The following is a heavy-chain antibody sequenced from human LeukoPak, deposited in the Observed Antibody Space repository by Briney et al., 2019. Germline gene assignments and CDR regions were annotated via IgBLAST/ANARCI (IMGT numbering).Heavy chain of an antibody. V-gene: IGHV1-69*13. CDR1: GGTFSSYA. CDR3: ARLSTIFGVVGGVADDAFDI. CDR2: IIPIFGTA. J-gene: IGHJ3*02. Sequence: SVKVSCKASGGTFSSYAISWVRQAPGQGLEWMGGIIPIFGTANYAQKFQGRVTITADESTSTAYMELSRLRSDDTAVYYCARLSTIFGVVGGVADDAFDIWGQGTMVTVSS. D-gene: IGHD3-3*01.